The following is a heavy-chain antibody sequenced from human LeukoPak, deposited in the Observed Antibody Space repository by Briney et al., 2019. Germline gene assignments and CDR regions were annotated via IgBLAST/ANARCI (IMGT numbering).Heavy chain of an antibody. CDR3: ARDLSYYYDSSGYYFDY. V-gene: IGHV3-11*06. D-gene: IGHD3-22*01. CDR2: ISSSSSYT. Sequence: GGSLRLSCAASGFTFSDYYMSWIRQAPGKGLEWVSYISSSSSYTNYADSVKGRFTISRDNAKNSLYLQTNSLRAEDTAVYYCARDLSYYYDSSGYYFDYWGQGTLVTVSS. CDR1: GFTFSDYY. J-gene: IGHJ4*02.